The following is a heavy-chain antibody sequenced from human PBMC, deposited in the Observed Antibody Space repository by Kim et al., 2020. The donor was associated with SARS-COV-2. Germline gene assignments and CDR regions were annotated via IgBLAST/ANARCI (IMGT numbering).Heavy chain of an antibody. D-gene: IGHD6-19*01. V-gene: IGHV1-24*01. CDR2: FDPEDGET. CDR1: GYTLTELS. J-gene: IGHJ5*02. CDR3: ATALIAVAGTGAHWFDP. Sequence: ASVKVSCKVSGYTLTELSMHWVRQAPGKGLEWMGGFDPEDGETIYAQKFQGRVTMTEDTSTDTAYMELSSLRSEDTAVYYCATALIAVAGTGAHWFDPWGQGTLVTVSS.